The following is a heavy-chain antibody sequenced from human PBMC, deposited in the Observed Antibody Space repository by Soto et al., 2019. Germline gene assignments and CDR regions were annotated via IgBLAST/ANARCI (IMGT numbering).Heavy chain of an antibody. Sequence: SETLSLTCTVSGGSISSYYWSWIRQPPGKGLEWIGYIYYSGSTNYNPSLKSRVTISVDTSENQFSLKLSSVTAAHTDVYYCARYGGYSYGYYYYYYMDVWGKGTTVTVSS. V-gene: IGHV4-59*08. D-gene: IGHD5-18*01. CDR2: IYYSGST. CDR1: GGSISSYY. CDR3: ARYGGYSYGYYYYYYMDV. J-gene: IGHJ6*03.